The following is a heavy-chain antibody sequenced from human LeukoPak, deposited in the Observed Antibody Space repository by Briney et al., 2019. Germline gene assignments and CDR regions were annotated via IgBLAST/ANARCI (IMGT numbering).Heavy chain of an antibody. CDR1: VYTFSSYG. CDR3: AREFLYGSSGYIDY. Sequence: ASVKVSCKASVYTFSSYGISWVRQAPGQGLECMGWISAYNGNTNYAQKLQGRVTMTTDTSTSTAYMELRSLRSDDTAVYYCAREFLYGSSGYIDYWGQGTLVTVSS. V-gene: IGHV1-18*01. CDR2: ISAYNGNT. D-gene: IGHD3-22*01. J-gene: IGHJ4*02.